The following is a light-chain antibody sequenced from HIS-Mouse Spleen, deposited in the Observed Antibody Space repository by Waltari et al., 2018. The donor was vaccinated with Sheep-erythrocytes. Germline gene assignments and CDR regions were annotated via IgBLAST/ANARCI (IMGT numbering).Light chain of an antibody. Sequence: QSALTQPASGSVSPGQSITISCTVTSSYFGSYNLVSWYQQHPGKAPKLMIYEGSKRPSGVSNRFSGSKSGNTASLTISGLQAEDEADYYCCSYAGSSTPWVFGGGTKLTVL. J-gene: IGLJ3*02. CDR1: SSYFGSYNL. CDR2: EGS. V-gene: IGLV2-23*01. CDR3: CSYAGSSTPWV.